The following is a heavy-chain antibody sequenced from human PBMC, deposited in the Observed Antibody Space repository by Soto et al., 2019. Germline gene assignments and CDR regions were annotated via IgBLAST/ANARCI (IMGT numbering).Heavy chain of an antibody. D-gene: IGHD1-26*01. CDR1: GFTFSSSD. CDR3: AKRPNSGGYSN. J-gene: IGHJ4*02. V-gene: IGHV3-23*01. Sequence: EVQLLESGGGLVQPGGSLRLSCAASGFTFSSSDMTWVRQAPGKGLEWVSTITANGGTTFYPDSVRGRFTISRDNSKNKLYLQMNSLRAEDTALYYCAKRPNSGGYSNWGQGTLVTVSS. CDR2: ITANGGTT.